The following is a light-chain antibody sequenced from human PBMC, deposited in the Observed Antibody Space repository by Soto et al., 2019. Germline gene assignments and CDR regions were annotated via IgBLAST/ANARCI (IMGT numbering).Light chain of an antibody. Sequence: QLVLTQPPSVSGAPGQRVTLSCTGSSSNTGAGYDVHWYQQLPGAAPKLLIYGNINRPSGVPDRFSGSKSGTSASLAITGLQAEDEADYYCQSYDRSLSGSVFGGGTKVTVL. V-gene: IGLV1-40*01. CDR2: GNI. CDR3: QSYDRSLSGSV. CDR1: SSNTGAGYD. J-gene: IGLJ2*01.